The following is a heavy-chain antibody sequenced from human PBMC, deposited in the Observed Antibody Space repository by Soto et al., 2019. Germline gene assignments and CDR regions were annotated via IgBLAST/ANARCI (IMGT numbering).Heavy chain of an antibody. D-gene: IGHD4-17*01. CDR1: TFTFSNYG. Sequence: QVQLVESGGGVVQPGRSLRLSCAASTFTFSNYGMHWVRQAPGKGLEWVAVTSYDGSHKYYADSVKGRFTISRDNSKNTLYLEMSSLRLEDTAVYYCAKDSFAMTTLPYYYILDVWGQGTTVTVSS. CDR3: AKDSFAMTTLPYYYILDV. V-gene: IGHV3-30*18. J-gene: IGHJ6*02. CDR2: TSYDGSHK.